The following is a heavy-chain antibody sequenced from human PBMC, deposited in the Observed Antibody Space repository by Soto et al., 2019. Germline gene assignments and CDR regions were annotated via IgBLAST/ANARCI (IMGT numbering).Heavy chain of an antibody. D-gene: IGHD6-19*01. CDR2: VYYTGST. J-gene: IGHJ4*02. V-gene: IGHV4-59*01. CDR3: ARSVAVPGAHIDY. Sequence: SETLSLTCSVSGGSISGSYWSWIRQSPGKGLEWLGCVYYTGSTNYSPSLRSRVSISVDTSKNEFSLRLSSVTAADTAVYFCARSVAVPGAHIDYWGQGTQVTVSS. CDR1: GGSISGSY.